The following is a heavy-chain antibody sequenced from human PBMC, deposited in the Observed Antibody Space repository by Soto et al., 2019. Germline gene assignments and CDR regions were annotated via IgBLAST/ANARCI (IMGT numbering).Heavy chain of an antibody. D-gene: IGHD1-26*01. CDR2: ISYDGSNK. CDR3: ARDSGSSYLYYVDY. J-gene: IGHJ4*02. V-gene: IGHV3-30-3*01. CDR1: GFTFSSYA. Sequence: PGGSLRLSCAASGFTFSSYAMHWVRQAPGKGLEWVAVISYDGSNKYYADSVKGRFTISRDNSKNTLYLQMNSLRAEDTAVYYCARDSGSSYLYYVDYWGQGTLVTVSS.